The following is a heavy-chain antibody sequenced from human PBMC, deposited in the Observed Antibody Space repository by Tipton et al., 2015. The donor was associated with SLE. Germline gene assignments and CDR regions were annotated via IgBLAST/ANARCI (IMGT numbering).Heavy chain of an antibody. CDR3: ARASRIGDI. D-gene: IGHD3-22*01. CDR1: GGSISGHY. CDR2: IYYSGST. Sequence: TLSLTCTVSGGSISGHYWSWIRQPPGKGLEWIGYIYYSGSTNYNPSLKSRVTISVDTSKNQFSLKLSFVTAADTAVYYCARASRIGDIWGQGTMVTVSS. J-gene: IGHJ3*02. V-gene: IGHV4-59*11.